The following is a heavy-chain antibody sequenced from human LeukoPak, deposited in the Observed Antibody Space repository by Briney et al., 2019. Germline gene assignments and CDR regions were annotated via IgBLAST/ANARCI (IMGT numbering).Heavy chain of an antibody. CDR3: ARDQGRFDP. V-gene: IGHV4-4*07. CDR2: TYATGST. Sequence: PSETLSLTCTVSGGSISSYYWNWIRQPAGKGLEWIGRTYATGSTNYNPSLKSRVTMSIDTSNNQFSLKLSSVTAADTAVYYCARDQGRFDPWGQGTLVIVSS. CDR1: GGSISSYY. J-gene: IGHJ5*02. D-gene: IGHD1-26*01.